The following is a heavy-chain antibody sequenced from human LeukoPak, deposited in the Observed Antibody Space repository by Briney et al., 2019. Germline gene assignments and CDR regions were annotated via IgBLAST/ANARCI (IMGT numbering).Heavy chain of an antibody. V-gene: IGHV4-34*01. Sequence: PSETLSLTCAVYGGSFSGYYWSWIRQPPGKGLEWIGEIDHSGSTNYNPSLKSRVTISLDMSKNQFSLKLSSVTAADTAVYYCARVRGYCSGGSCLLYYFDYWGQGTLVTVS. CDR3: ARVRGYCSGGSCLLYYFDY. J-gene: IGHJ4*02. CDR1: GGSFSGYY. D-gene: IGHD2-15*01. CDR2: IDHSGST.